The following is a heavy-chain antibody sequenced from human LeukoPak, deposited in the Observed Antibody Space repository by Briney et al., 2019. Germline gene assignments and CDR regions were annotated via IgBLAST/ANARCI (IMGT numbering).Heavy chain of an antibody. J-gene: IGHJ4*02. D-gene: IGHD2-8*01. CDR3: ARVYVRRTYFDY. CDR1: GFTFNSYA. V-gene: IGHV3-30-3*01. CDR2: ISSDGSNK. Sequence: LPGRSLRLSCATSGFTFNSYAIHWVRQAPGKGLEWVALISSDGSNKYYADSVKGRFTISRDNSKITVYLQMNSLGAEDTAVYYCARVYVRRTYFDYWGQGTLVTVSS.